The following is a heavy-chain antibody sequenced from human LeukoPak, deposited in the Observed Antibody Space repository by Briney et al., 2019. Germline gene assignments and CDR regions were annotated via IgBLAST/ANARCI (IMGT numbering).Heavy chain of an antibody. D-gene: IGHD1-26*01. Sequence: ASVKVSCKASGYTFTSYDINWVRQATGQGLEWMGWMNPNSGNTGYAQKFQGRVTMTRNTSISTAYMELSSLRSEDTAVYYCARGLVGATHFDYWGQGTLVTVSS. CDR3: ARGLVGATHFDY. J-gene: IGHJ4*02. V-gene: IGHV1-8*01. CDR1: GYTFTSYD. CDR2: MNPNSGNT.